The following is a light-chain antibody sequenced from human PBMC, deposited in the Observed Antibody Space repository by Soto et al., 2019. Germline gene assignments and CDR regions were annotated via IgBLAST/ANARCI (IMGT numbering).Light chain of an antibody. Sequence: AIPLTQSPSSLSASVGDRVTITCRASQGISSALAWYQQKPGKAPHLLIYDASSLQMGVPSRFSGSGSGTAFTLSISSMQPEDFATYYCQQFNSYSYTFGQGTKMEMK. CDR1: QGISSA. CDR2: DAS. V-gene: IGKV1-13*02. CDR3: QQFNSYSYT. J-gene: IGKJ2*01.